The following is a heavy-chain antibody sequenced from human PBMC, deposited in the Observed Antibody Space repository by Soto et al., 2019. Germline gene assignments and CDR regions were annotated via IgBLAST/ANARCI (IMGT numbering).Heavy chain of an antibody. CDR2: ISSSGSTI. D-gene: IGHD3-9*01. Sequence: GGSLRLSCAASGFTFSSYEMNWVRQAPGKGLEWVSYISSSGSTIYYADSVKGRFTISRDNAKNSLYLQMNSLRAEDTAVYYCARDQYYDILTGYYNVGVVDYWGQGTLVTVSS. V-gene: IGHV3-48*03. J-gene: IGHJ4*02. CDR1: GFTFSSYE. CDR3: ARDQYYDILTGYYNVGVVDY.